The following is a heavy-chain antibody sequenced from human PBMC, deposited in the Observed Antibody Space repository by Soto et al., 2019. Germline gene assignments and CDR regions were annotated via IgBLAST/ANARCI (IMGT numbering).Heavy chain of an antibody. CDR2: IGTAGDT. V-gene: IGHV3-13*01. CDR3: ARDRGWGWATYCYFGMDV. D-gene: IGHD7-27*01. Sequence: GGSLRLSCAASGFTFSSYDMHWVRQATGKGLEWVSAIGTAGDTYYPGSVKGRFTISRENAKNSLYLQMNSLRAEDTAVYYCARDRGWGWATYCYFGMDVWGQATTVSAS. CDR1: GFTFSSYD. J-gene: IGHJ6*02.